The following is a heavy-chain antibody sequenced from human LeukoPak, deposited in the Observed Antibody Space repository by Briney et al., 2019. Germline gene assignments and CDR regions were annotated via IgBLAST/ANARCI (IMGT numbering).Heavy chain of an antibody. CDR3: ARESTWNDY. V-gene: IGHV1-46*01. Sequence: ASVKVSCKASGYTFPSYYIHWVRQAPGQGLEWVGLINPSGGSTSYAQKFQGRVTMTRDTSTSTVYMELSSLRSEDTALYYCARESTWNDYWGQGTLVIVSS. CDR1: GYTFPSYY. D-gene: IGHD2/OR15-2a*01. J-gene: IGHJ4*02. CDR2: INPSGGST.